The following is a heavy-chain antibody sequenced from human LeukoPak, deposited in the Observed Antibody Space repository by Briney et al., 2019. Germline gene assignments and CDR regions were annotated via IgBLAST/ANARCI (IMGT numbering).Heavy chain of an antibody. Sequence: PSETLSLTCAVSGDSISSHYWSWIRQPPGKGLEWIGYIDYSGGTNYNPSLKSRVTISEDTSKNQFSLNLSSVTAADTAVYYCARGHYYDTSGDYWGQGTLVTVSS. V-gene: IGHV4-59*11. J-gene: IGHJ4*02. CDR1: GDSISSHY. D-gene: IGHD3-22*01. CDR3: ARGHYYDTSGDY. CDR2: IDYSGGT.